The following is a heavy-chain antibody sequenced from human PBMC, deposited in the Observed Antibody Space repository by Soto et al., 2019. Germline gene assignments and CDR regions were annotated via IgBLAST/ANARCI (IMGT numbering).Heavy chain of an antibody. J-gene: IGHJ4*02. CDR3: AIKIPYYYDSSGYAGTFDY. CDR2: IYYSGST. CDR1: GGSFSGYY. V-gene: IGHV4-34*01. Sequence: SETLSLTCAVYGGSFSGYYWSWIRQPPGKGLEWIGSIYYSGSTNYNPSLKSRVTISVDTSKNQFSLKLSSVTAADTAVYYCAIKIPYYYDSSGYAGTFDYWGQGTLVTVSS. D-gene: IGHD3-22*01.